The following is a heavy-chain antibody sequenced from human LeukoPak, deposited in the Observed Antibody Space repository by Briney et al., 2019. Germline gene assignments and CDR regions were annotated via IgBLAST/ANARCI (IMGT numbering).Heavy chain of an antibody. CDR3: ARGAHVTGTTLEALFDY. CDR1: GYTFTGYY. CDR2: INPNSGGT. V-gene: IGHV1-2*02. Sequence: ASVKVSCKASGYTFTGYYMHWVRQAPGQGLEWIGWINPNSGGTNYAQKFQGRVTMTRDTSISTAYMELSRLRSDDTAVYYCARGAHVTGTTLEALFDYWGQGTLVTVSS. J-gene: IGHJ4*02. D-gene: IGHD1-7*01.